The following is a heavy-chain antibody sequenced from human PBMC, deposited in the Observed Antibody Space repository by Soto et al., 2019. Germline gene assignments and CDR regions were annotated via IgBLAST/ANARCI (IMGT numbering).Heavy chain of an antibody. CDR2: INSDGSST. J-gene: IGHJ6*02. Sequence: GGSLRLSCAASGFIFSSYWMHWVRQAPGKGLVWVSRINSDGSSTSYADSVKGRFTISRDNAKNSLYLQMNSLRAEDTAVYYCARDYQLLILYYYYYGMDVWGQGTTVTVS. CDR3: ARDYQLLILYYYYYGMDV. CDR1: GFIFSSYW. V-gene: IGHV3-74*01. D-gene: IGHD2-2*01.